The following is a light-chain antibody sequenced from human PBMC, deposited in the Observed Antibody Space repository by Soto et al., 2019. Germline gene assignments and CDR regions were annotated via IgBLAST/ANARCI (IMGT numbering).Light chain of an antibody. J-gene: IGKJ5*01. CDR1: QSITDY. V-gene: IGKV1-39*01. CDR3: QQSYNTPFT. Sequence: DIQKTQSPSSLSASVGDRVTITCRASQSITDYLNWYQQKPGKAPKLLIYAASSLQSGVPSRFSVSGSGTDFTLTMSRLHPEDFATSFCQQSYNTPFTFDQGTRLEMK. CDR2: AAS.